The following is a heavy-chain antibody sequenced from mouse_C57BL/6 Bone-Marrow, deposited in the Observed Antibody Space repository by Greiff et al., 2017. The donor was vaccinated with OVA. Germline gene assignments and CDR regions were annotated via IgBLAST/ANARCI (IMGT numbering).Heavy chain of an antibody. D-gene: IGHD1-1*01. CDR1: GYTFTSYW. Sequence: QVQLKQPGAELVKPGASVKLSCKASGYTFTSYWMHWVKQRPGQGLEWIGMIDPNSGSTNYNEKFKSKATLTVDKSSSTAYMQLSSLTSEDSAVYYCARSRVTTVVVDYWGQGTTLTVSS. CDR3: ARSRVTTVVVDY. J-gene: IGHJ2*01. CDR2: IDPNSGST. V-gene: IGHV1-64*01.